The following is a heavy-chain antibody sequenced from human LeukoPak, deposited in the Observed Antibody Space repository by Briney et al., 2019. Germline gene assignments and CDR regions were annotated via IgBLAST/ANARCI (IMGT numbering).Heavy chain of an antibody. CDR3: AREEEIVVVPAAIWFDP. D-gene: IGHD2-2*02. V-gene: IGHV1-69*04. CDR2: IIPILGIA. CDR1: GGTLSSYT. J-gene: IGHJ5*02. Sequence: ASVKVSCKASGGTLSSYTISWVRQAPGQGLEWMGRIIPILGIANYAQKFQGRVTITADKSTSTAYMELSSLRSEDTAVYYCAREEEIVVVPAAIWFDPWGQGTLVTVSS.